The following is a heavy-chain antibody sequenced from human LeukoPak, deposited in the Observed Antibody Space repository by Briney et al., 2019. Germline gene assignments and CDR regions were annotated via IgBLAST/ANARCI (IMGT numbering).Heavy chain of an antibody. CDR3: ARRHYYDVWFDP. CDR1: GGSISSSSYS. CDR2: IYYSGST. J-gene: IGHJ5*02. Sequence: PSETLSFTCTASGGSISSSSYSWGWIRQPPGKGLGWIGSIYYSGSTYYNPSLKSRVTISVDTSKNQFSLKLSSVTAADTAVYYCARRHYYDVWFDPWGQGTLVTVSS. V-gene: IGHV4-39*01. D-gene: IGHD3-22*01.